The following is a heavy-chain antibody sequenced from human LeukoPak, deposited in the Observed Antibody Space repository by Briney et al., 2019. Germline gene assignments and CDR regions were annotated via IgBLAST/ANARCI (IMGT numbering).Heavy chain of an antibody. Sequence: ASVKVSCKATGYTFTSYDINWVRQATGQGREWMGWMNPNSGNTGYAQKFQGRVTMTRNTSISTAYMELSSLRYEDTAVYYCARFAGATRVGQVYGWFRALTCYCDFWGRGNLVTVSS. V-gene: IGHV1-8*01. CDR1: GYTFTSYD. J-gene: IGHJ4*02. CDR3: ARFAGATRVGQVYGWFRALTCYCDF. CDR2: MNPNSGNT. D-gene: IGHD1-26*01.